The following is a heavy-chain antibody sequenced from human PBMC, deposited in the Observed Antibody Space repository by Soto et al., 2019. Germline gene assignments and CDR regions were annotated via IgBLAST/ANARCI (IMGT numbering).Heavy chain of an antibody. CDR3: ARGIAAADGILLDH. Sequence: QVQLVQSGAEVKKPGASVKVSCKASGYTFTGYYMHWVRQAPGQGLEWMGWINPNSGGTNYAQKCQGWVTMTRDTSISTADMELSRLRSDDTAVYYCARGIAAADGILLDHWGQGTLVTVSS. J-gene: IGHJ5*02. CDR1: GYTFTGYY. CDR2: INPNSGGT. D-gene: IGHD6-13*01. V-gene: IGHV1-2*04.